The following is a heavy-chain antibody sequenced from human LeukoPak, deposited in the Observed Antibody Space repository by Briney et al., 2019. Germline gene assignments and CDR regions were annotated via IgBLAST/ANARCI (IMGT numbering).Heavy chain of an antibody. CDR1: GYTLTDYY. CDR2: VNPNSGGT. V-gene: IGHV1-2*02. D-gene: IGHD6-19*01. Sequence: ASVKVSCKASGYTLTDYYIHWVRQAPGQGLEWMGWVNPNSGGTNYAQRLQGRVTMTRDTSISTAYMELSSLTSDDTAVYYCARVGYSSAWSNFDYWGQGTLVTVSS. J-gene: IGHJ4*02. CDR3: ARVGYSSAWSNFDY.